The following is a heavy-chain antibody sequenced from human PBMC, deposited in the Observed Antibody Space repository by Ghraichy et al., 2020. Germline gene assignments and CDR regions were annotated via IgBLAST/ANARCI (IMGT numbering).Heavy chain of an antibody. V-gene: IGHV3-48*02. Sequence: GGSLRLSCAASGFTFTTYSMNWVRQAPGKGLEWVSYISNTGSTIYYADSVKGRFTISRDNAKNSLYLQMNSLRDEDTAVYYCARDRWYPTPNDAFDIWGQGTMVTVSS. CDR2: ISNTGSTI. CDR1: GFTFTTYS. CDR3: ARDRWYPTPNDAFDI. J-gene: IGHJ3*02. D-gene: IGHD4-23*01.